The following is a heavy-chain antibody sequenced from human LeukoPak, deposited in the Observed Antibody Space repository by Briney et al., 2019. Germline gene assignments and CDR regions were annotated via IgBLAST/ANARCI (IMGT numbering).Heavy chain of an antibody. D-gene: IGHD5/OR15-5a*01. V-gene: IGHV4-59*01. CDR2: IYYSGST. J-gene: IGHJ6*02. Sequence: SETLSLTCTVSGGSISSYYWSWIRQPPGKGLEWIGYIYYSGSTNYNPSLKSRVTISVDTSKNQFSLKLSPVTAADTAVYYCARGVSVYYYGMDVWGQGTTVTVSS. CDR3: ARGVSVYYYGMDV. CDR1: GGSISSYY.